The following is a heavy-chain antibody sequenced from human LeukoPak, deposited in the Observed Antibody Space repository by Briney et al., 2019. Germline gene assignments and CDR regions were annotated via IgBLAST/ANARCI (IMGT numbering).Heavy chain of an antibody. CDR3: VRGESRGYYRH. V-gene: IGHV3-20*04. J-gene: IGHJ4*02. Sequence: GGSLRLSCAASGYTFDDYGMSWVRQAPGKGLEWVSGINWSGGSTLYADSVKGRFTISRDNAKNSLYVQMNSLRVEDTALYYCVRGESRGYYRHWGQGALVTVSS. CDR2: INWSGGST. D-gene: IGHD3-22*01. CDR1: GYTFDDYG.